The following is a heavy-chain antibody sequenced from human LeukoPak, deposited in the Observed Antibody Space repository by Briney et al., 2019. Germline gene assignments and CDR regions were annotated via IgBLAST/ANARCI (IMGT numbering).Heavy chain of an antibody. CDR3: ARLIVVVVAASSYFDS. D-gene: IGHD2-15*01. J-gene: IGHJ4*02. V-gene: IGHV3-49*03. CDR2: IRTKTNGATA. Sequence: PGRSLRLSCTASGFTFGEEAMSWFRQAPGKGLEWLGFIRTKTNGATAEYAASVKGRFSISRDDSKSIAYLQMNSLKTEDTAVYYCARLIVVVVAASSYFDSWGQGTRVTVSS. CDR1: GFTFGEEA.